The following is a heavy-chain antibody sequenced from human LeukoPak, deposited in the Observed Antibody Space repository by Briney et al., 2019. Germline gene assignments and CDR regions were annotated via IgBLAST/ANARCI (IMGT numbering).Heavy chain of an antibody. CDR3: AKDRSVGATGSSNYYYGMDV. CDR2: ISYDGSNN. D-gene: IGHD1-26*01. V-gene: IGHV3-30*18. Sequence: GGSLRLSCAASAFTFRNYGMHWVRQAPGKGLEWVAVISYDGSNNHHADSVKGRLTISRDNSKNTLYLQMNSLRADDTAVYYGAKDRSVGATGSSNYYYGMDVWGQGTTVTVS. J-gene: IGHJ6*02. CDR1: AFTFRNYG.